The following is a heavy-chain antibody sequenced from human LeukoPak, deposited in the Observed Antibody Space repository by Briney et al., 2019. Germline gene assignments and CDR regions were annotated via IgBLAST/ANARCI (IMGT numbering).Heavy chain of an antibody. CDR1: GFTFSHYG. CDR3: AKYGSGSYYRY. V-gene: IGHV3-30*02. Sequence: GGSLRLSCAAAGFTFSHYGMHWVRQAPGKGLEWAAYIASGGNYKDYADSVKGRFTISRDNSRNTMYLQMDSLRAEDTAVYYCAKYGSGSYYRYWGQGTLVTVSS. D-gene: IGHD3-10*01. CDR2: IASGGNYK. J-gene: IGHJ4*02.